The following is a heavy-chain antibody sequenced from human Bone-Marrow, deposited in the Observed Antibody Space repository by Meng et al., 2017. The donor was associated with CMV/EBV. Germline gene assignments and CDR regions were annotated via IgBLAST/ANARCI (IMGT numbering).Heavy chain of an antibody. Sequence: SETLSLTCTVAAGFISSYYWSWIRQPPGKGLEWIGYIHYSGSTNYNPSLKSRVTISVDTSKNQFSLKLSAVTAADTAVYYCAREGCSSTSCYTGGWFDPWGQGTLVTVSS. D-gene: IGHD2-2*02. CDR1: AGFISSYY. CDR2: IHYSGST. V-gene: IGHV4-59*01. CDR3: AREGCSSTSCYTGGWFDP. J-gene: IGHJ5*02.